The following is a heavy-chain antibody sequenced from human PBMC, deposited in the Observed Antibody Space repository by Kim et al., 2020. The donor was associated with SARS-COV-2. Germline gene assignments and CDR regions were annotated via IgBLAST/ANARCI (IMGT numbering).Heavy chain of an antibody. Sequence: SVKGRFTISRDNSKNTLYLQMNSLRAEDTAVYYCARMAYSSGWYPYYFDYWGQGTLVTVSS. CDR3: ARMAYSSGWYPYYFDY. V-gene: IGHV3-53*01. D-gene: IGHD6-19*01. J-gene: IGHJ4*02.